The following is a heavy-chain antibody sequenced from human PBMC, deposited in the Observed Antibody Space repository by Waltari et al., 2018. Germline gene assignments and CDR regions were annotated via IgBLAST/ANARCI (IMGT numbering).Heavy chain of an antibody. J-gene: IGHJ5*02. V-gene: IGHV1-69*08. CDR3: AREVGATAWFAP. D-gene: IGHD1-26*01. CDR1: GGTFSSYT. CDR2: IIPILGIA. Sequence: QVQLVQSGAEGKKPGSSVKVSCKAFGGTFSSYTISWVRQAPGQGLEWMGRIIPILGIANYAQKFQGRVTITADKSTSTAYMELSSLRSEDTAVYYCAREVGATAWFAPWGQGTLVTVSS.